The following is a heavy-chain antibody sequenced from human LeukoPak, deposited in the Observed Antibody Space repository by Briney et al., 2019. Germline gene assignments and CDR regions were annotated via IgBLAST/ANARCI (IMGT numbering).Heavy chain of an antibody. D-gene: IGHD1-26*01. CDR1: GYSFTNYW. CDR3: ARPRATVGATIDY. CDR2: IYPGDSDT. Sequence: GESLKISCKGSGYSFTNYWIGWVRQMPGKGLEWMGIIYPGDSDTRYSPSFQGQVTISADKSISTAYLQWSSLKASDTAMYYCARPRATVGATIDYWGRGTLVTVSS. J-gene: IGHJ4*02. V-gene: IGHV5-51*01.